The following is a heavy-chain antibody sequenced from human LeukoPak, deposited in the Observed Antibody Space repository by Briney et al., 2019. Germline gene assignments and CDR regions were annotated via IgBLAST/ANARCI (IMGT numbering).Heavy chain of an antibody. V-gene: IGHV3-21*01. CDR1: GFTFSSYS. D-gene: IGHD6-13*01. J-gene: IGHJ1*01. Sequence: PGGSLRLSRAASGFTFSSYSMNWVRQAPGKGLEWVSSISSSSSYIYYADSVKGRFTISRDNAKNSLYLQMNSLRAEDTAVYYCARDWPTIAVPGTIPEYCQHWGQGTLVTVSS. CDR3: ARDWPTIAVPGTIPEYCQH. CDR2: ISSSSSYI.